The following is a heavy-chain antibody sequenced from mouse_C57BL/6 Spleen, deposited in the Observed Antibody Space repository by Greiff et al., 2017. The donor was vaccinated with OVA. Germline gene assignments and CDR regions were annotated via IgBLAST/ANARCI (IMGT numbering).Heavy chain of an antibody. CDR3: ARYYDGPFDY. V-gene: IGHV1-26*01. J-gene: IGHJ2*01. Sequence: EAQLQQSGPELVKPGASVKISCKASGYTFTDYYMNWVKQSHGKSLEWIGDINPNNGGTSYNQKFKGKATLTVDKSSSTAYMELRSLTSEDSAVYYCARYYDGPFDYWGQGTTLTVSS. CDR1: GYTFTDYY. CDR2: INPNNGGT. D-gene: IGHD2-3*01.